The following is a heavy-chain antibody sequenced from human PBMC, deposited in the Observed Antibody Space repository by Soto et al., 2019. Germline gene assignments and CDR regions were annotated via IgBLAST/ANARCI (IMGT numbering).Heavy chain of an antibody. CDR1: GFTVSNNY. J-gene: IGHJ4*02. V-gene: IGHV3-53*01. Sequence: EVQLVESGGGLIQPGGSLRLSCAVSGFTVSNNYMSWVRQAPGKGLEGVSVIYSGGYTAYGDSVKGRFTISRDNSKNTLFLQINCRRVEDRAFYFCATLPGGGGYWGQGTLVTVSS. CDR3: ATLPGGGGY. CDR2: IYSGGYT. D-gene: IGHD3-10*01.